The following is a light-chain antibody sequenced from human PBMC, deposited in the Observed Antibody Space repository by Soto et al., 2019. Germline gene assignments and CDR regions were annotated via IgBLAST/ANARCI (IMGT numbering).Light chain of an antibody. CDR3: QSYDRSLSGSGV. V-gene: IGLV1-40*01. CDR1: SSNIGAGYN. J-gene: IGLJ2*01. CDR2: GDT. Sequence: QLVLTQPPSVSGAPGQRVTISCTGSSSNIGAGYNVHWYQQLPGTAPKLLIYGDTNRPSGVPDRFSGSKSGTSASLAITGLQAEDEADYYCQSYDRSLSGSGVFGGGTKLTVL.